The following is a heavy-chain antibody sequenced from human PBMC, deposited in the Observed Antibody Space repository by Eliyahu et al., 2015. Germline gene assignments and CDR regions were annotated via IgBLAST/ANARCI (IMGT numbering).Heavy chain of an antibody. CDR3: AREGPLSGKFDN. D-gene: IGHD1-14*01. V-gene: IGHV4-34*02. CDR2: IKDSGST. J-gene: IGHJ4*02. CDR1: GGSLXNYY. Sequence: QVQLQQWGAGLLKPSETLSLTCAVYGGSLXNYYWNWIRQSPGQGLEWIGDIKDSGSTKYNPSLKSRVAISVDTSKNQFSLNLTSVTAADTAIYYCAREGPLSGKFDNWGQGTLVTVSS.